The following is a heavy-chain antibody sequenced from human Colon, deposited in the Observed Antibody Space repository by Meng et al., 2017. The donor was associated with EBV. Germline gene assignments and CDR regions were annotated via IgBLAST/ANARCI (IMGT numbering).Heavy chain of an antibody. J-gene: IGHJ5*02. D-gene: IGHD3-16*01. CDR3: ATGGTNWFDP. Sequence: QVQLQESGPGLVKPSETLSLTCTVSGGSITSYYLSWIRQPPGKGLEWIGYFYYSGSTNYNPSLKSRVTISVDTSKNQLSLKLSSVTAADTAVYYCATGGTNWFDPWGQGTLVTVSS. V-gene: IGHV4-59*01. CDR1: GGSITSYY. CDR2: FYYSGST.